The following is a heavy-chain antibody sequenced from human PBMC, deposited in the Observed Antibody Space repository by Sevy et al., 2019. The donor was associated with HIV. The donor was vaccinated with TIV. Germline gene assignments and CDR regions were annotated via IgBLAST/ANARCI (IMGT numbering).Heavy chain of an antibody. D-gene: IGHD3-9*01. Sequence: GGSLRLSCAVSGIIFTTSGMHWVRQAPGKGLEWVAVISYDGRNNLYGDSVKGRFTISRDNSKNILYLQMNSLRVEDTAVSYYAKDFTGYNGMDVWGQGTMVTVSS. V-gene: IGHV3-30*18. CDR3: AKDFTGYNGMDV. J-gene: IGHJ6*02. CDR2: ISYDGRNN. CDR1: GIIFTTSG.